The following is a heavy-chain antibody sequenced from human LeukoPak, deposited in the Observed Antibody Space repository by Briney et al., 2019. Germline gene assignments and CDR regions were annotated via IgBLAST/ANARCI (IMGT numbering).Heavy chain of an antibody. CDR2: INHSGST. D-gene: IGHD5-18*01. J-gene: IGHJ4*02. CDR3: ARGKYSYGILARFDY. V-gene: IGHV4-34*01. Sequence: LETLSLTCAVYGGSFSGYYWSWIRQPPGKGLEWIGEINHSGSTNYNPSLKSLVTISVDTSKNQFSLKLSSVTAADTAVYYCARGKYSYGILARFDYWGQGTLVTVSS. CDR1: GGSFSGYY.